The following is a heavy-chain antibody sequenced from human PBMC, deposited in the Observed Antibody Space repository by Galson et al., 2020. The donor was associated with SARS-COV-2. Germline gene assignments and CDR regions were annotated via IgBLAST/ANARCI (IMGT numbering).Heavy chain of an antibody. Sequence: GGSLRLSCAASGFTFSNYGMHWVRQAPGKGLEWVAVIWNDGSNEYYADSVKGRFTISRDNSKNTLYLQMNSLRPEDTAVYYCAKGGPPRGGEGRIETATATHLFDYWGQGTLVTVSS. D-gene: IGHD2-21*02. J-gene: IGHJ4*02. V-gene: IGHV3-33*06. CDR3: AKGGPPRGGEGRIETATATHLFDY. CDR2: IWNDGSNE. CDR1: GFTFSNYG.